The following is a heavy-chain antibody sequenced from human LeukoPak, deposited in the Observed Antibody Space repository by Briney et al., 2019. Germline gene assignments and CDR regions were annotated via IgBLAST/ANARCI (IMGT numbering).Heavy chain of an antibody. CDR3: AREASDAFDI. J-gene: IGHJ3*02. V-gene: IGHV3-30*03. CDR2: ISYDGSNK. CDR1: GFTFSSYA. Sequence: PGRSLSLSCAASGFTFSSYAMHWVRQAPGKGLEWVAVISYDGSNKYYADSVKGRFAISRDNSKNTLFLQMNSLRAEDTAVYYCAREASDAFDIWGQGTMVTVSS.